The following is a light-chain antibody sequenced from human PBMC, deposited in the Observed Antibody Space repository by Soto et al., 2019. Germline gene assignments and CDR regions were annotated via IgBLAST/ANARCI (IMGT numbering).Light chain of an antibody. Sequence: QSALTQPASVSGSPGQSITVSCTGTSSDVGAYNLVSWYQQHPGKAPRLIIYEGTKRPSGISHRFSGSKSDNTASLTISGLRAEDEAHYHCYSYAGSRTFVFGGGTKLTVL. V-gene: IGLV2-23*01. CDR2: EGT. CDR1: SSDVGAYNL. CDR3: YSYAGSRTFV. J-gene: IGLJ3*02.